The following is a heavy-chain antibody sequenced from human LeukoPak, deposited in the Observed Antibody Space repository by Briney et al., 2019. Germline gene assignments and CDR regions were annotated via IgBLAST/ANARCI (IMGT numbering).Heavy chain of an antibody. Sequence: SGTLSLTCAVSGYPINNAYYWVWIRQPPGKGLEWIGSLYHPDSTYYNPSLKSRVTMSVDTSRNQFSLKLSFVTAADTAVYYCARLYDSYFYYYLDLWGTGTTVTVSS. J-gene: IGHJ6*04. CDR1: GYPINNAYY. CDR3: ARLYDSYFYYYLDL. D-gene: IGHD3-10*01. V-gene: IGHV4-38-2*01. CDR2: LYHPDST.